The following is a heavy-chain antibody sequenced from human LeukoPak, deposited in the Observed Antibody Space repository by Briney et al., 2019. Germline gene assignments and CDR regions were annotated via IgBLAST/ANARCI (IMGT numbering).Heavy chain of an antibody. V-gene: IGHV3-7*01. CDR1: GFTFSTYW. CDR2: IKQDGSGK. Sequence: AGGSLRLSCIASGFTFSTYWMSWVRQAPGKGLEWVASIKQDGSGKYYVDSVRGRFTISRDNAKNSLYLEMNNLRAEDTAMYYCARDRPTGASRVFVVEWGQGTLVTVSS. J-gene: IGHJ4*02. D-gene: IGHD3-3*01. CDR3: ARDRPTGASRVFVVE.